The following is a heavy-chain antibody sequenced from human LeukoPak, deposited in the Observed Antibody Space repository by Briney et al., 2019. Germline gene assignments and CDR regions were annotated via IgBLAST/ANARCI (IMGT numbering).Heavy chain of an antibody. J-gene: IGHJ4*02. Sequence: PSETLSLTCTVSGGSIRSSSYYWGWIRQPPGKGLEWIGSNYYSGNTYYNPSLKSRVTIYVDTSKNQFSLKLSSVTAADTAVYYCARGNDTSGHPLDYWAQGALVTVYS. D-gene: IGHD3-22*01. CDR3: ARGNDTSGHPLDY. CDR1: GGSIRSSSYY. V-gene: IGHV4-39*01. CDR2: NYYSGNT.